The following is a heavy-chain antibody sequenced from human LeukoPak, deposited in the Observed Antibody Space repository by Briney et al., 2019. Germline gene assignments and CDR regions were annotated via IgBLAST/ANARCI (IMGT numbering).Heavy chain of an antibody. CDR2: INHNGNVN. J-gene: IGHJ4*02. Sequence: GGSLRLSCAASGFTFSSYWMNWARQAPGKGLEWVASINHNGNVNYYVDSVKGRFTISRDNAKNSLYLQMNSLRAEDTAVYYCARVGGSGYSLYYFDYWGQGTLVTVSS. CDR3: ARVGGSGYSLYYFDY. CDR1: GFTFSSYW. V-gene: IGHV3-7*01. D-gene: IGHD3-3*01.